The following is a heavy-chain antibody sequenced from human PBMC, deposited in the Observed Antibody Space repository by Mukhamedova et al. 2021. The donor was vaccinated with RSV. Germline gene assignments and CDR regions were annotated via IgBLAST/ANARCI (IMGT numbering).Heavy chain of an antibody. V-gene: IGHV4-39*07. CDR3: AHSSGWYGGAFDI. J-gene: IGHJ3*02. CDR2: IYYSGST. Sequence: WGWIRQPPGKGLEWIGSIYYSGSTYYNPSLKSRVTISVDTSKNQFSLKLSSVTAADTAVYYCAHSSGWYGGAFDIWGQGTMVTV. D-gene: IGHD6-19*01.